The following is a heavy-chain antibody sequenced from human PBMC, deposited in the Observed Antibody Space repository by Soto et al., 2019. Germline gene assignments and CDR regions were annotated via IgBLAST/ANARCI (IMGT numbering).Heavy chain of an antibody. CDR1: GFTFSSYA. V-gene: IGHV3-30-3*01. Sequence: GGSLRLSCAASGFTFSSYAMHWVRQAPGKGLEWVAVISYDGSNKYYADSVKGRFTISRDNSKNTLYLQMNSLRAEDTAVYYCARDFGAAAGTGYYYYGMDVWGQGTTVTVSS. D-gene: IGHD6-13*01. CDR2: ISYDGSNK. CDR3: ARDFGAAAGTGYYYYGMDV. J-gene: IGHJ6*02.